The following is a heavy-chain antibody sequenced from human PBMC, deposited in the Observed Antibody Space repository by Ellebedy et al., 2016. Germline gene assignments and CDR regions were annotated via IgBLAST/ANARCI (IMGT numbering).Heavy chain of an antibody. CDR1: GGSISSGGYY. D-gene: IGHD2-2*01. Sequence: SETLSLXXTVSGGSISSGGYYWSWIRQHPGKGLEWIGYIYYSGSTYYNPSLKSRVTISVDTSKNQFSLKLSSVTAADTAVYYCARVCILVVPAAIVAFDIWGQGTMVTVSS. J-gene: IGHJ3*02. CDR3: ARVCILVVPAAIVAFDI. CDR2: IYYSGST. V-gene: IGHV4-31*03.